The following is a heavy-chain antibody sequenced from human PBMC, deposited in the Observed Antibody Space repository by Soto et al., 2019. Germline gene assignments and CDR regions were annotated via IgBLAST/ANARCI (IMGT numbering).Heavy chain of an antibody. CDR2: SNAGNGNT. CDR1: GYTFTSYA. J-gene: IGHJ4*02. Sequence: VKVSCQASGYTFTSYAMNWVRQAPGQRLEWMGWSNAGNGNTKYSQEFQGRVTITRDTSASTAYMELSSLRSEDMAVYYCGLVWQLVSSDYCGQGTLVTVSS. V-gene: IGHV1-3*02. D-gene: IGHD6-6*01. CDR3: GLVWQLVSSDY.